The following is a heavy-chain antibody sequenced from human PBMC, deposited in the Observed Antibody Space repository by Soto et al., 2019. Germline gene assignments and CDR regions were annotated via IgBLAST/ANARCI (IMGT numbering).Heavy chain of an antibody. CDR1: GGSISCGGYY. CDR3: ASKWYQYDSSFYYTEGNDAFVT. Sequence: QVQLQESGPGLVKPSQTLSPTCTVSGGSISCGGYYWGGIRQHPGKDLEWIGDIYNSGSTYYKPSLIGRLTVSVDTSKNQYSLTLISETAAETAVYYCASKWYQYDSSFYYTEGNDAFVTWGEGTMVTVSS. CDR2: IYNSGST. V-gene: IGHV4-31*03. J-gene: IGHJ3*02. D-gene: IGHD3-22*01.